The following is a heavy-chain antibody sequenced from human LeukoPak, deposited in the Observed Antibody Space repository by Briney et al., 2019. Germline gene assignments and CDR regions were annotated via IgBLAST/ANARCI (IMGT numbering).Heavy chain of an antibody. V-gene: IGHV1-46*01. CDR2: INPSGGST. D-gene: IGHD3-3*01. CDR3: ARSRITVFGVVIISRAEDAFDI. J-gene: IGHJ3*02. Sequence: ASVKVSCKASGYTFTSYYMHWVRQAPGQGLEWMGIINPSGGSTSYAQKFQSRVTMTRDTSTSTVYMELSSLRSEDTAVYYCARSRITVFGVVIISRAEDAFDIWGQGTMVTVSS. CDR1: GYTFTSYY.